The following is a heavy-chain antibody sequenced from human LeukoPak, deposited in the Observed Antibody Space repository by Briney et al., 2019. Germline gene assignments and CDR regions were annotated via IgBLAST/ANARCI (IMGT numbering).Heavy chain of an antibody. CDR1: GGSISSSSYY. V-gene: IGHV4-39*01. J-gene: IGHJ4*02. CDR2: IYYSGST. D-gene: IGHD6-19*01. CDR3: ARLVAGSEWADH. Sequence: PSETLSLTCTVSGGSISSSSYYWGWIRQPPGKGLEWIGNIYYSGSTYYNPSLKSRVTISVDTSKNQFSLKLSSVTAADTAVYYCARLVAGSEWADHWGQGTLGTVSS.